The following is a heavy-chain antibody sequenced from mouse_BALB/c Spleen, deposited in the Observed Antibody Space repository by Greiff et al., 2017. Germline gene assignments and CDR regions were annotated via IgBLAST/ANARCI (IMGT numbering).Heavy chain of an antibody. J-gene: IGHJ4*01. D-gene: IGHD2-1*01. Sequence: DVKLEESGPGLVKPSQSLSLTCSVTGYSITSGYYWNWIRQFPGNKLEWMGYISYDGSNNYNPSLKNRISITRDTSKNQFFLKLNSVTTEDTATYYCARRRGNFPMDYWGQGTSVTVSS. V-gene: IGHV3-6*02. CDR1: GYSITSGYY. CDR2: ISYDGSN. CDR3: ARRRGNFPMDY.